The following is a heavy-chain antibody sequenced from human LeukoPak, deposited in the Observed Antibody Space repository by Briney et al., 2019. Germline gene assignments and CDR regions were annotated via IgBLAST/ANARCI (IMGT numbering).Heavy chain of an antibody. Sequence: SETLSLTCTVSGGSISSSSYYWGWIRQPPGKGLEWIGSIYYSGSTYCNPSLKSRVTISVDTSKNQFSLKLSSVTAADTAIYYCARAVSGRFDYWGQGTLVTVSS. D-gene: IGHD6-19*01. J-gene: IGHJ4*02. CDR2: IYYSGST. CDR3: ARAVSGRFDY. V-gene: IGHV4-39*01. CDR1: GGSISSSSYY.